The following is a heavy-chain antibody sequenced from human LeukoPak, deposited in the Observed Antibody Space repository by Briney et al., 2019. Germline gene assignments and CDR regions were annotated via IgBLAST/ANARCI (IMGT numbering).Heavy chain of an antibody. D-gene: IGHD3-9*01. V-gene: IGHV5-51*01. J-gene: IGHJ4*02. CDR2: IYPGDSDT. Sequence: GESLKISCKGSGSSFTSYWIGWVRQLPGKGLEWMGIIYPGDSDTRYSPSFQGQVTISADKSISTAYLQWSSLKASDTAMYYCARMAYYDILTGYSHYFDYWGQGTLVTVSS. CDR3: ARMAYYDILTGYSHYFDY. CDR1: GSSFTSYW.